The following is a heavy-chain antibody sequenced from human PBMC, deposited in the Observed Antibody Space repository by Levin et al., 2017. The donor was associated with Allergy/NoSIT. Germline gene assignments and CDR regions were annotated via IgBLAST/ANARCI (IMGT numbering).Heavy chain of an antibody. Sequence: GESLKISCAASGFTFSNYVLHWVRQAPGKGLEWVALISFDGSKTHFAASVKGRFTISRDNSKNTAYLQMSSLTTEDTAVYFCARDRNYYGSGTFAGGPFDYWGQGTRVTVSS. J-gene: IGHJ4*02. CDR3: ARDRNYYGSGTFAGGPFDY. V-gene: IGHV3-30-3*01. CDR1: GFTFSNYV. CDR2: ISFDGSKT. D-gene: IGHD3-10*01.